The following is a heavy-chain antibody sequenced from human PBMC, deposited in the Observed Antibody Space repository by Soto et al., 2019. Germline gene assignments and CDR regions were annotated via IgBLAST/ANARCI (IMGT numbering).Heavy chain of an antibody. D-gene: IGHD3-16*01. V-gene: IGHV4-31*03. CDR2: IYYSGST. CDR1: GGSISSGGYY. CDR3: ARDAVSYYYYGMDV. J-gene: IGHJ6*02. Sequence: QVQLQESGPGLVKPSQTLSLTCTVSGGSISSGGYYWSWIRQHPGKGLEWSGYIYYSGSTYYNPSLKSRVTIAVDTSKNQFSLKLSSVTAADTAVYYCARDAVSYYYYGMDVWGQGTTVTVSS.